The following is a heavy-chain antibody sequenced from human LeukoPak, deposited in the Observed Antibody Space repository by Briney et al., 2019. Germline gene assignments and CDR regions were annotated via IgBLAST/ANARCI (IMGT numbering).Heavy chain of an antibody. V-gene: IGHV3-7*01. Sequence: GGSLRLSCAASGFTFSTYWMTWVRQAPGKGLEWVANIKRDGSEKYYVDSVEGRFTISRDNAKNSLYLQMNSLRAEDTALYYCARDRCSGGRCYSLSVGYMDVWGKGTTVTVSS. CDR2: IKRDGSEK. CDR1: GFTFSTYW. J-gene: IGHJ6*03. D-gene: IGHD2-15*01. CDR3: ARDRCSGGRCYSLSVGYMDV.